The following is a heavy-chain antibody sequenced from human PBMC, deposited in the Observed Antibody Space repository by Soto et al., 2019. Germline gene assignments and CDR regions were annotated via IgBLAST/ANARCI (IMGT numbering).Heavy chain of an antibody. J-gene: IGHJ5*02. CDR1: GYTFTSYA. CDR2: INAGNGNT. Sequence: GASVKVSCKASGYTFTSYAMHWVRQAPGQRLEWMGWINAGNGNTKYSQKFQGRVTITRDISASTAYMELSSLRSEDTAVYYCARDEGILWFGEPNWFDPWGQGTLVTVSS. D-gene: IGHD3-10*01. V-gene: IGHV1-3*01. CDR3: ARDEGILWFGEPNWFDP.